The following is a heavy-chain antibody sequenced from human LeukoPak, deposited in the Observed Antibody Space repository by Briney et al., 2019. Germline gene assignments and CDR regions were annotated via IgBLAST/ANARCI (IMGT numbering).Heavy chain of an antibody. J-gene: IGHJ4*02. CDR2: ISSSGAGT. Sequence: GGSLRLSCEASGFAFSSYAMSWVRQGPGMGLEWVSAISSSGAGTYYAESVKGRFTISRDNSKNTLYLQMNSLRAEDTAVYYCAKNTILDSRSYWGQGNLVTVSS. D-gene: IGHD3-3*01. V-gene: IGHV3-23*01. CDR1: GFAFSSYA. CDR3: AKNTILDSRSY.